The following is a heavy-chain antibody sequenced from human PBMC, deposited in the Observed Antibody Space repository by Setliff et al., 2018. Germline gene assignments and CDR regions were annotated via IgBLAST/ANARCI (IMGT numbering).Heavy chain of an antibody. Sequence: ASVKVSCKASGYTFTSYAMNWVRQAPGQGLEWMGWINTNTGNPTYARGFTGRFVFSLDTSVSTAYLQISSLKAEDTAVYYCARAPPLLYDILTGYAELDYWGQGTLVTVSS. CDR2: INTNTGNP. CDR3: ARAPPLLYDILTGYAELDY. V-gene: IGHV7-4-1*02. J-gene: IGHJ4*02. D-gene: IGHD3-9*01. CDR1: GYTFTSYA.